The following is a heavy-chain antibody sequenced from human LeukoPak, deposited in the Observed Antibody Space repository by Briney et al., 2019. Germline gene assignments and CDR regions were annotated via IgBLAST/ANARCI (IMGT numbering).Heavy chain of an antibody. CDR1: GGSISSGDSC. J-gene: IGHJ4*02. D-gene: IGHD3-22*01. CDR2: IYYSGST. V-gene: IGHV4-30-4*01. Sequence: SETLSLTCTVSGGSISSGDSCWSWIRQPPGKGLEWIGYIYYSGSTYYNPSLKSRITISVDTSKNQFSLKLSSVTAADTAVYYCARDSSVYYRLDYWGQGTLVTVSS. CDR3: ARDSSVYYRLDY.